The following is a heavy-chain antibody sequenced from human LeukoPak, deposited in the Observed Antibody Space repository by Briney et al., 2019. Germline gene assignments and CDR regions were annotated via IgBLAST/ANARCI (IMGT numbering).Heavy chain of an antibody. CDR1: GYSFTSYW. J-gene: IGHJ4*02. V-gene: IGHV5-51*01. Sequence: GESLKISCKGSGYSFTSYWIGWVRQMPGRGLEWMGIIYPGDSDTRYSPSFQGQVTISADKSISTAYLQWSSLKASDTAMYYCARRVTMVRGAIAPADYWGQGTLVTVSS. CDR3: ARRVTMVRGAIAPADY. CDR2: IYPGDSDT. D-gene: IGHD3-10*01.